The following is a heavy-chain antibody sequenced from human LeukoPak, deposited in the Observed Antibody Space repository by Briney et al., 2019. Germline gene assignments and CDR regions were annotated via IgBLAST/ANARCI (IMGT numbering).Heavy chain of an antibody. CDR3: AREYYYDSSGYYR. V-gene: IGHV3-11*01. CDR1: GFTFSDYY. D-gene: IGHD3-22*01. Sequence: GGSLRLSCAASGFTFSDYYRSWIRQAPGKGLEWVSYISSSGSTIYYADSVKGRFTISRDNAKNSLYLRMNSLRAEDTAVYYCAREYYYDSSGYYRWGQGTLVTVSS. J-gene: IGHJ5*02. CDR2: ISSSGSTI.